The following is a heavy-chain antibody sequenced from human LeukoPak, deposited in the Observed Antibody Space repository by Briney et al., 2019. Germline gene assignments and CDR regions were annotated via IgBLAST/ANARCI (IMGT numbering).Heavy chain of an antibody. CDR1: GYTFTGYY. V-gene: IGHV1-2*02. J-gene: IGHJ5*02. CDR3: ARDVKGVLRFLEWLLDNWFDP. Sequence: ASVKVSCKASGYTFTGYYMHWVRQAPGQGLEWMGWINPNSGGTNYAQKFQGRVTMTRDTSISTAYMELSRPRSDDTAVYYCARDVKGVLRFLEWLLDNWFDPWGQGILVTVSS. CDR2: INPNSGGT. D-gene: IGHD3-3*01.